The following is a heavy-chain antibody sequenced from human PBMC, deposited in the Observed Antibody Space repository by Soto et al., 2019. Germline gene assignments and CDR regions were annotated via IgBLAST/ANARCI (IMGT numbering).Heavy chain of an antibody. V-gene: IGHV3-23*01. CDR3: ARRSSGWYFDS. Sequence: EVQLLESGGGLVQPGGSLRLSCAASGFTFSSYAMNWVRQAPGQGLEWVSVVSGGGGSTYYADSVKGRFTISRDNSKNTLYLQMNSLRAEDTAVYYCARRSSGWYFDSWGQGTLVTVSS. D-gene: IGHD6-19*01. CDR2: VSGGGGST. CDR1: GFTFSSYA. J-gene: IGHJ4*02.